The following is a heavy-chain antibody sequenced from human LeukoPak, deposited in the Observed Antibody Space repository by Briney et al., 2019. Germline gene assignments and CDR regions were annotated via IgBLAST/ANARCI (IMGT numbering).Heavy chain of an antibody. V-gene: IGHV3-23*01. CDR1: GFTFSSYA. CDR2: ISGSGGST. J-gene: IGHJ4*02. Sequence: PGGSLRLSCAASGFTFSSYAMSWVRQAPGKGLEWVSAISGSGGSTYYADSVKGRFTISRDNSKNTLYLQMNSLRTEDTAVYYCAKDPFMITFGGVIVTPDYWGQGTLVTVSS. CDR3: AKDPFMITFGGVIVTPDY. D-gene: IGHD3-16*02.